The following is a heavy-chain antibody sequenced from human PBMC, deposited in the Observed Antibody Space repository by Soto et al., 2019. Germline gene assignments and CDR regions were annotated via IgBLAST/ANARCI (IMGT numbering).Heavy chain of an antibody. D-gene: IGHD4-17*01. CDR1: GFTFNNSG. CDR2: ISYDGSDK. Sequence: GGSLRLSCRVSGFTFNNSGMHWVRQAPGKGLEWMAVISYDGSDKYYADSVKGRVIISRDNSKNTLNLEMNSLRAGDTAIYYCVKDRVPGAYGNYYGMDVWGQGTTVTVSS. CDR3: VKDRVPGAYGNYYGMDV. V-gene: IGHV3-30*18. J-gene: IGHJ6*02.